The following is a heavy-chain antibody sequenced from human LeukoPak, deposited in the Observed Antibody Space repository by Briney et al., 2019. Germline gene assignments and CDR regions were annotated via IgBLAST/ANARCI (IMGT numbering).Heavy chain of an antibody. CDR2: SFTGSGDF. J-gene: IGHJ4*02. CDR3: ARGGRSDWFLDY. CDR1: GFSFSTLK. D-gene: IGHD2-21*01. Sequence: GRTVRLFCAVSGFSFSTLKMLWVREASAKGLECVSSSFTGSGDFFDSDSMKERFTISRDDAKDSLYLHMNSLRAEETAVYYCARGGRSDWFLDYWGQGILVTVCS. V-gene: IGHV3-21*03.